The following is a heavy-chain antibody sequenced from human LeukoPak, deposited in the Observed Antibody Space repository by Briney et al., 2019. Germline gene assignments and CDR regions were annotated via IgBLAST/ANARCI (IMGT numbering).Heavy chain of an antibody. J-gene: IGHJ5*02. D-gene: IGHD3-10*01. CDR3: ARDRPLLWFGESNWFDP. CDR1: DGSISSYY. CDR2: IYTSGST. Sequence: SETLSLTCTVSDGSISSYYWSWIRQPAGKGLEWIGRIYTSGSTNYNPSLKSRVTMSVDTSKNQFSLKLSSVTAADTAVYYCARDRPLLWFGESNWFDPWGQGTLVTVSS. V-gene: IGHV4-4*07.